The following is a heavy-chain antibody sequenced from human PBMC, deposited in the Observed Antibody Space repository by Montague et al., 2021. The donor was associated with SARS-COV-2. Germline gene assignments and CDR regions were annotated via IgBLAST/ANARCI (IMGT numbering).Heavy chain of an antibody. CDR1: GGSFSGYY. D-gene: IGHD3-10*01. V-gene: IGHV4-34*01. CDR2: INHSGST. J-gene: IGHJ6*02. Sequence: SETLSLTCAVYGGSFSGYYWSWIRQPPGKGLEWIGEINHSGSTNYNPSLKSRVTISVDTSKNQFSLKLSSVTAADTAVYYCVRVRYYGSGTSLGMDVWGQGTTVSVS. CDR3: VRVRYYGSGTSLGMDV.